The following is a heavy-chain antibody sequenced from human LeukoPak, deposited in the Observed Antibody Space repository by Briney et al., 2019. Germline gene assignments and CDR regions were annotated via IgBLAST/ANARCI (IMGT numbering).Heavy chain of an antibody. CDR1: GFTFSSYR. CDR3: ARDGGLLWFGELYLPLDY. V-gene: IGHV3-7*01. J-gene: IGHJ4*02. D-gene: IGHD3-10*01. CDR2: IKQDGSEK. Sequence: PGGALRLSCAGSGFTFSSYRMSWVRQAPGKGLGWVAKIKQDGSEKYYVDSVKGGFTISRDNAKNSLYLQMNSLRAEDTAVYYCARDGGLLWFGELYLPLDYWGQGTLVTVSS.